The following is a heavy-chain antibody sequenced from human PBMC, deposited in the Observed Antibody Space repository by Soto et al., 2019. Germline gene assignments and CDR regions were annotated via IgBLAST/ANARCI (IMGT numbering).Heavy chain of an antibody. CDR2: VYSSGNT. D-gene: IGHD6-19*01. V-gene: IGHV4-59*01. Sequence: ESLARAGAVSGVSISSYYWSGIRQPPGKGLEWIGYVYSSGNTDYNPSLKSRVTISVDTSRNQFSLKLSSVTDADTAVYYCARDPGVSSGPTLEYAFEIWGQGTTVTVSS. CDR1: GVSISSYY. J-gene: IGHJ3*02. CDR3: ARDPGVSSGPTLEYAFEI.